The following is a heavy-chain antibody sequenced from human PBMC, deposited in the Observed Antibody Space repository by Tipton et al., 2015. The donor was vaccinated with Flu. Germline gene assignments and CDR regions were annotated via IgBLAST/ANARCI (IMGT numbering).Heavy chain of an antibody. CDR3: AREYYDFWSGPNWFDP. CDR2: IKQDGSEK. D-gene: IGHD3-3*01. Sequence: SLRLSCAASGFTFSSYWMSWVRQAPGKGLEWVANIKQDGSEKYYVDSVKGRFTISRDNAKNSLYLQVNSLRAEDTAVYYCAREYYDFWSGPNWFDPWGQGTLVTVSS. V-gene: IGHV3-7*01. CDR1: GFTFSSYW. J-gene: IGHJ5*02.